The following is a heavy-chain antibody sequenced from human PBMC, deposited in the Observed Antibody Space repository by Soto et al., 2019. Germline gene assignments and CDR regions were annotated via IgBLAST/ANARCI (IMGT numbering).Heavy chain of an antibody. V-gene: IGHV3-33*01. CDR3: ARDGSNKPGFYYGMDA. J-gene: IGHJ6*02. CDR1: GFTFSSNG. CDR2: IWSDGSNK. D-gene: IGHD4-4*01. Sequence: QVQLVESGGGVVQPGRSLRLSCAASGFTFSSNGMHWVRQAPGKGLEWVASIWSDGSNKYSADSVKGRFTISRDNSKNTLYLHMESLRAEDTAVYYCARDGSNKPGFYYGMDAWGQGTTVSVSS.